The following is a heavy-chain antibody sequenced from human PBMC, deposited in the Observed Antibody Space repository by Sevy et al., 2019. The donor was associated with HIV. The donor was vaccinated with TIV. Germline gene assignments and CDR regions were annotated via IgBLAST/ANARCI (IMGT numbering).Heavy chain of an antibody. CDR2: ISGSGGST. J-gene: IGHJ4*02. D-gene: IGHD6-13*01. CDR1: GFIFSSYA. Sequence: GGSLRLSCAASGFIFSSYAMSWVCQAPGKGLEWVSAISGSGGSTYYADSVKGRFTISRDNSKNTLYLQMNSLRAEDTAVYYCAKPKHGSWIDYWGQGALVTVSS. V-gene: IGHV3-23*01. CDR3: AKPKHGSWIDY.